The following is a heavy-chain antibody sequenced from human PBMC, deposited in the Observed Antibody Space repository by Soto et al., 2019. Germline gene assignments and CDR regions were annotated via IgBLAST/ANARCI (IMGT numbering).Heavy chain of an antibody. CDR3: ARGGTYFGGDFLKWFDT. CDR2: IYTSGST. Sequence: XETLSLYPTVSSGSISSYYWSWIRQPAGKGLEWIGRIYTSGSTNYNPSLKSRVTMSVDTSKNQFSLKLSSVTAADTAVYYCARGGTYFGGDFLKWFDTWGQGTLVTVSS. D-gene: IGHD2-21*02. J-gene: IGHJ5*02. V-gene: IGHV4-4*07. CDR1: SGSISSYY.